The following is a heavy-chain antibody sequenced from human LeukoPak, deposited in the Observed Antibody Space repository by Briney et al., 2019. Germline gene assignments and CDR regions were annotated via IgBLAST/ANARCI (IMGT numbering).Heavy chain of an antibody. D-gene: IGHD5-12*01. CDR3: AKSRYSGYDSDFDY. CDR1: GFTFSSYS. V-gene: IGHV3-21*04. CDR2: ISSSSSYI. Sequence: PGGSLRLSCAASGFTFSSYSMNWVRQAPGKGLEWVSSISSSSSYIYYADSVKGRFTISRDNAKNSLYLQMNSLRAEDTAVYYCAKSRYSGYDSDFDYWGQGTLVTVSS. J-gene: IGHJ4*02.